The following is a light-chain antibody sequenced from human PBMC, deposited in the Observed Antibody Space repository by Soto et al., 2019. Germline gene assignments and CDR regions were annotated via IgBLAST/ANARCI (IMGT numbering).Light chain of an antibody. J-gene: IGKJ1*01. CDR3: QQRSNWPRT. V-gene: IGKV3-15*01. Sequence: ELVMTQSPATLSVSPGERATLSCRASQSVGSNLAWYQQKPGQAPRLLIYGASTRATGFPARFSGSGSGTDFTLTISSLQSEDFAVYYCQQRSNWPRTFGQGTKVDIK. CDR2: GAS. CDR1: QSVGSN.